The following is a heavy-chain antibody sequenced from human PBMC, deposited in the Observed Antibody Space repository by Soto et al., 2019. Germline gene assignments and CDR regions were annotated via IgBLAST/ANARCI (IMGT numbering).Heavy chain of an antibody. V-gene: IGHV1-8*01. CDR3: AGAYCSGTTCYGLYGMDV. D-gene: IGHD2-2*01. J-gene: IGHJ6*02. Sequence: ASVKVSCKASGYTFTSYDINWVRQATGQGLEWMGWMNPNSGNTGYAQKFQGRVTMTRDTSINTAYMELSSLRSEDTALYYCAGAYCSGTTCYGLYGMDVWGQGTTVTVSS. CDR1: GYTFTSYD. CDR2: MNPNSGNT.